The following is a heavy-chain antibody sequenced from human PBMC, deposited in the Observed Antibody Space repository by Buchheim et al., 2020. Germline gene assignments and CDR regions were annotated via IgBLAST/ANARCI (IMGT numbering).Heavy chain of an antibody. V-gene: IGHV3-23*01. Sequence: EVQLLESGRGLVQPGGSLRLSCAASGFTFSSYAMSWVRQAPGKGLEWVSAISGSGGSTYYADSVKGRFTISRDNSTNKLYLQMNSLRAEDTAVYYCAKDKAYSSGWEGEYDYWGQGTL. CDR1: GFTFSSYA. CDR3: AKDKAYSSGWEGEYDY. D-gene: IGHD6-19*01. CDR2: ISGSGGST. J-gene: IGHJ4*02.